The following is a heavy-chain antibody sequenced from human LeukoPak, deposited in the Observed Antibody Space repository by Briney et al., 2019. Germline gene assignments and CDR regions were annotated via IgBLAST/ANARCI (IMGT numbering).Heavy chain of an antibody. V-gene: IGHV3-7*05. J-gene: IGHJ6*02. CDR3: VMDMDV. CDR2: IKEGESAK. Sequence: GGSLRLSCAAAGFSFSSYCMAWVRQAPGKGLEWVANIKEGESAKYYVDSVRGRFTISRDNAKNSLYLQMNSLRAEDTAVYYCVMDMDVWGQGTTVTVSS. CDR1: GFSFSSYC.